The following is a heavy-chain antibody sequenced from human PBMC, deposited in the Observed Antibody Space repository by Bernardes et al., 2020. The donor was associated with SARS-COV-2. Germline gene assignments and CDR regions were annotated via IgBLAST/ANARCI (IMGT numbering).Heavy chain of an antibody. CDR3: VKMSIAVVGSDN. V-gene: IGHV3-64D*06. J-gene: IGHJ4*02. CDR2: ISRNGDKT. Sequence: GGSLRLSFSASGFSVSSYAMPWVRPAPGKGLEYVSVISRNGDKTYYADSVKGRFTISRDNSRNTLYLQMSSLRAEDTALYYCVKMSIAVVGSDNWGQGTLVTVSS. CDR1: GFSVSSYA. D-gene: IGHD2-15*01.